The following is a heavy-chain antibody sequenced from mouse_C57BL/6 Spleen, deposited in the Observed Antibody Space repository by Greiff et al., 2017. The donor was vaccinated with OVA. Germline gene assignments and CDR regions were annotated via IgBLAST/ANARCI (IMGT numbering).Heavy chain of an antibody. D-gene: IGHD2-4*01. Sequence: EVKLQESGPGLVKPSQSLSLTCSVTGYSFTSGYYWNWIRQFPGNKLEWMGYISYDGSNNYNPSLKNRISITRDTSKNQFFLKLNSVTTEDTATYYCAREGIYYDTTGFAYWGQGTLVTVSA. CDR1: GYSFTSGYY. CDR3: AREGIYYDTTGFAY. J-gene: IGHJ3*01. CDR2: ISYDGSN. V-gene: IGHV3-6*01.